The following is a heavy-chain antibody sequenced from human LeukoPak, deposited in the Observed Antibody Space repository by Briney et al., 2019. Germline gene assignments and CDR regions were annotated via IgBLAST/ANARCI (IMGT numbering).Heavy chain of an antibody. CDR3: AAQSTGWSQDAFDI. J-gene: IGHJ3*02. D-gene: IGHD6-19*01. CDR1: GFTFTSSA. Sequence: SVKVSCKASGFTFTSSAVQWVRQARGQRLEWIGWIVVGSGNTNCAQKIQERVTITRDMSTSTVYMELNTLRSEDTAVYYCAAQSTGWSQDAFDIWGQGTMVTVSS. V-gene: IGHV1-58*01. CDR2: IVVGSGNT.